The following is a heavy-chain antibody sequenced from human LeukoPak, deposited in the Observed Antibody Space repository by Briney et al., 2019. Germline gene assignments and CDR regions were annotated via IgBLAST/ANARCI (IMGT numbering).Heavy chain of an antibody. CDR1: GFTFSAYG. CDR2: IGTTSSTI. CDR3: ARGPSLYCSGGSCHSIIHYGMDV. Sequence: PGGSLRLSCAASGFTFSAYGMNWVRQAPGKGLEWVSFIGTTSSTIYYADSVRGRFTISRDNAKNSPYLQMNSLRAEDTAVYYCARGPSLYCSGGSCHSIIHYGMDVWGQGTTVTVSS. J-gene: IGHJ6*02. V-gene: IGHV3-48*01. D-gene: IGHD2-15*01.